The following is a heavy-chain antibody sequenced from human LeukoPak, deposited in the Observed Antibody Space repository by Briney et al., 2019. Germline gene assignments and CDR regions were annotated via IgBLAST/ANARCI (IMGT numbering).Heavy chain of an antibody. CDR3: AREGYHWLVRRYLDC. CDR2: IWYDGSNE. V-gene: IGHV3-33*01. J-gene: IGHJ4*02. CDR1: GFTFSRYG. Sequence: PGGSLRLSCAASGFTFSRYGMHWVRQAPGKGLEWVALIWYDGSNEYYADSVKGRFTISRDNSNNTLYLRMNSLRAEDTAVYYCAREGYHWLVRRYLDCWGQGTLVTVSS. D-gene: IGHD6-19*01.